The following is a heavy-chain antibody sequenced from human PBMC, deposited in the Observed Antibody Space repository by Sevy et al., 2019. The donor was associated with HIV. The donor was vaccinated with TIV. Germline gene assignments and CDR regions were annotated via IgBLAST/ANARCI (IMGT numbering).Heavy chain of an antibody. V-gene: IGHV3-20*04. D-gene: IGHD3-22*01. CDR1: GFTFDDYA. J-gene: IGHJ4*02. CDR2: ISGSGGSGDKT. Sequence: GGSLRLSCAASGFTFDDYAMYWVRQAPGKGLEWVSGISGSGGSGDKTNYADSVKGRFTISRDDSKNSLYLQLNSLRAEDTAIYYCARKYDSSGYFDYWGQGTLVTVSS. CDR3: ARKYDSSGYFDY.